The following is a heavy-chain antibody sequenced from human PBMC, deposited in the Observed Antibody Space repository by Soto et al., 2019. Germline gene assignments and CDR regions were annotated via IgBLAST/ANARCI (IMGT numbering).Heavy chain of an antibody. CDR1: GYTFTDYG. CDR3: ARISQGAFWSGYYYFLDY. J-gene: IGHJ4*02. V-gene: IGHV1-18*01. D-gene: IGHD3-3*01. CDR2: ITAFNGNT. Sequence: QVHLVQSGAEVEKPGASVKVSCKASGYTFTDYGISWVRQAPGQGLQWMGWITAFNGNTKYAQQFQGRVTMTTDTSTTTAYMELRSLESDDTAVDCCARISQGAFWSGYYYFLDYWGQGTLVTVSS.